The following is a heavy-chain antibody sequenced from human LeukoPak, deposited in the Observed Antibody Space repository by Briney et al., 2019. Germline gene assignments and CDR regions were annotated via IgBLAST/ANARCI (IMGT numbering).Heavy chain of an antibody. CDR3: GRVGYCANGVCPNYDY. CDR2: INSDGSST. V-gene: IGHV3-74*01. J-gene: IGHJ4*02. CDR1: GFTFSKYW. Sequence: PGGSLRLSCAASGFTFSKYWMHWVLQAPGKGLVWVSHINSDGSSTSYADSVKGRFTISRDDAKNTLYLQMNSLRVEDTAVYYCGRVGYCANGVCPNYDYWGQGTLVTVSS. D-gene: IGHD2-8*01.